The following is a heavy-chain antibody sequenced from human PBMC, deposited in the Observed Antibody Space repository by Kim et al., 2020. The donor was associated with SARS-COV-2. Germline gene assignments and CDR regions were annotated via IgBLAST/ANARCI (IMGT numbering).Heavy chain of an antibody. Sequence: GGSLRLSCAASGFTFSSYAMSWVRQAPGKGLEWVSAISGSGGSTYYADSVKGRFTISRDNSKNTLYLQMNSLRAEDTAVYYCAKRAEREPGYKGANLPYFDYWGQGTLVTVSS. J-gene: IGHJ4*02. V-gene: IGHV3-23*01. CDR2: ISGSGGST. CDR1: GFTFSSYA. D-gene: IGHD1-26*01. CDR3: AKRAEREPGYKGANLPYFDY.